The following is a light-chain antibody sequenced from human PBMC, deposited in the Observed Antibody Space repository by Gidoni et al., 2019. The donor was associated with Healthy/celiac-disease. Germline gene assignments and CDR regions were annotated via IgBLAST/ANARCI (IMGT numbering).Light chain of an antibody. CDR3: QQYDNLSYT. CDR2: DAS. V-gene: IGKV1-33*01. CDR1: QDISNY. J-gene: IGKJ2*01. Sequence: IQMTQSPSSLSASVEDRVTITCQASQDISNYLNWYQQKPGKAPKLLIYDASNLETGVPSRFSGSGSGTDFTFTISSLQPEDIATYYCQQYDNLSYTFGQGTKLEIK.